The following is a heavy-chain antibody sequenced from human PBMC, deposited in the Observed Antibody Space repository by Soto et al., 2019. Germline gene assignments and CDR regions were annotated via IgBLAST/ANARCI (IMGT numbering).Heavy chain of an antibody. Sequence: GGCLRLRCAVSGCTVMSDVMSGVRQAAGKGLEWVSIIYSDGSTYYADSAKGRLTISRDNSKNTLYLQMNSLRADDTAVYYCASRRNPYGAYDYWGQGTLVTVSS. CDR3: ASRRNPYGAYDY. CDR2: IYSDGST. CDR1: GCTVMSDV. D-gene: IGHD4-17*01. J-gene: IGHJ4*02. V-gene: IGHV3-66*01.